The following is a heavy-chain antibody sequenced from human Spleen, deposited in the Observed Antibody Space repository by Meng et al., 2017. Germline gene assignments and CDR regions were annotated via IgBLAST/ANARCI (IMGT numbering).Heavy chain of an antibody. D-gene: IGHD6-13*01. V-gene: IGHV1-2*06. CDR2: INPKSGDT. J-gene: IGHJ4*02. CDR1: GYTFPDYW. Sequence: QGQWGQSGAEGKKPGASVKVSCKASGYTFPDYWLHWVRRAPGQGLEWMGRINPKSGDTHYAQRFQGRVTMTGDTSISTAYMELSGLRSDDTAMYYCARDEDISAAGKLFGDYWGQGTLVTVSS. CDR3: ARDEDISAAGKLFGDY.